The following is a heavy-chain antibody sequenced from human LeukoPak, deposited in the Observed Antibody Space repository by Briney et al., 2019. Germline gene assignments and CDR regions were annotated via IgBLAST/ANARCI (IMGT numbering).Heavy chain of an antibody. CDR1: GFTFSNAW. Sequence: GGSLRLSCAASGFTFSNAWMNWVRQAPGKGLEWVSSISSSSSYIYYADSVKGRFTISRDNAKNSLYLQMNSLRAEDTAVYYCARDQAAAGTIGYWGQGTLVTVSS. CDR3: ARDQAAAGTIGY. V-gene: IGHV3-21*01. CDR2: ISSSSSYI. J-gene: IGHJ4*02. D-gene: IGHD6-13*01.